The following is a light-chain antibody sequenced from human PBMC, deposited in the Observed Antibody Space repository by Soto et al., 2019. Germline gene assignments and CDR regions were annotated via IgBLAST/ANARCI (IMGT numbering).Light chain of an antibody. J-gene: IGKJ3*01. CDR2: AAS. CDR3: QELNSYPS. Sequence: DIHLTQSPSFLSASLGDRVTITCRASQGIRSYLAWYQQKPGKAPKLLIYAASTLQSGVASRFSGSGSGAEFTLPISSLQPEDFATYYRQELNSYPSFGPGTKVDIK. CDR1: QGIRSY. V-gene: IGKV1-9*01.